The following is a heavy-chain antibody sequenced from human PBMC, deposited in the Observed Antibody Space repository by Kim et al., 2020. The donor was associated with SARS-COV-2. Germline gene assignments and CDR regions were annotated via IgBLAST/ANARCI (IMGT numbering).Heavy chain of an antibody. CDR3: ARDGGDYFDY. V-gene: IGHV3-48*02. CDR2: STI. Sequence: STIDYADSVKGRFTISRDNAKNSLYLQMNSLRDEDTAVYYCARDGGDYFDYWGQGTLVTVSS. D-gene: IGHD3-16*01. J-gene: IGHJ4*02.